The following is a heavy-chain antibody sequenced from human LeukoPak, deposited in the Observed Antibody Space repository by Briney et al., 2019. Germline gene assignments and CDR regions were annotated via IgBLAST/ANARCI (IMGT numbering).Heavy chain of an antibody. CDR3: ARTDSSGWYVFDY. J-gene: IGHJ4*02. CDR2: IHYSGST. D-gene: IGHD6-19*01. Sequence: SETLSLTCTVSGGSISSYYWSWIRQPPGKGLDWIGHIHYSGSTNHNPSLKSRVTISVDTSKNQFSLKLSSVTAADTAVYYCARTDSSGWYVFDYWGQGTLVTVSS. CDR1: GGSISSYY. V-gene: IGHV4-59*01.